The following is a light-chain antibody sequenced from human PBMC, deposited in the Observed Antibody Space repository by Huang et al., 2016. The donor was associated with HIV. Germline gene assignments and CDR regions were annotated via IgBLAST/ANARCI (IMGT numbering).Light chain of an antibody. CDR2: DAS. Sequence: EIILTQSPATLSLSPGERATLSCRASQLVSSYLAGYQQKPGQAPRLLIYDASNRATGIPARFSGSGSGTDFTLTISSLEPEDFAVYYCQQRSNRPPLTFGGGTKVEIK. V-gene: IGKV3-11*01. J-gene: IGKJ4*01. CDR3: QQRSNRPPLT. CDR1: QLVSSY.